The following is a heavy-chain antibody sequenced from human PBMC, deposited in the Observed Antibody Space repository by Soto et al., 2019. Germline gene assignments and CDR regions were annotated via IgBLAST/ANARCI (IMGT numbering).Heavy chain of an antibody. J-gene: IGHJ6*02. V-gene: IGHV2-70*01. D-gene: IGHD4-17*01. CDR3: ARMGLRIYGGNSTYYYGMDV. Sequence: SGPTLVNPTQTLTLTCTFSGFSLSTSGMCVSWIRQPPGKALEWLALIDWDDDKYYSTSLKTRLTISKDTSKNQVVLTMTNMDPVDTATYYCARMGLRIYGGNSTYYYGMDVWDQGTTVTVSS. CDR1: GFSLSTSGMC. CDR2: IDWDDDK.